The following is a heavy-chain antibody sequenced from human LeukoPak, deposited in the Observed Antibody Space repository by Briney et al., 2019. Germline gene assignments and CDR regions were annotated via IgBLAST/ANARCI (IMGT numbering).Heavy chain of an antibody. D-gene: IGHD4-17*01. CDR3: ARDYGADAFDI. J-gene: IGHJ3*02. Sequence: GGSLRLSCAASGFTFSSYAMHWVRQAPGKGLEWVAVISYDGSNKYYADSVKGRFTISRDNSKNTLYLQMNSLRAEDTAVYYRARDYGADAFDIWGQGTMVTVSS. CDR1: GFTFSSYA. V-gene: IGHV3-30-3*01. CDR2: ISYDGSNK.